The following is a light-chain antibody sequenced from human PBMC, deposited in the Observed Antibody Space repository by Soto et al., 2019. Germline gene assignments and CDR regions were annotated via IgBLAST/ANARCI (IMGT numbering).Light chain of an antibody. V-gene: IGKV1-39*01. J-gene: IGKJ5*01. CDR2: SAS. CDR3: QQSFHTPIT. Sequence: DIQMTQSPSSLSASVGDRVTITCRANQTVVRYLNWYQQKPGKAPKLLIYSASIFQSGVPSRFSGSGSGTGFTLTINSLQPEDFATYYCQQSFHTPITFGQGTRLEIK. CDR1: QTVVRY.